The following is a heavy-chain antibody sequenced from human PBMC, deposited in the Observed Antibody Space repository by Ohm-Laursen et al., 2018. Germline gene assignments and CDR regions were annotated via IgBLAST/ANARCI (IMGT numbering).Heavy chain of an antibody. CDR3: ARHDSSDSPSHYYYYTMDV. D-gene: IGHD3-22*01. J-gene: IGHJ6*02. V-gene: IGHV3-11*01. CDR1: GFTFSSYD. Sequence: SLRLSCSAPGFTFSSYDMSWIRQTPGKGLEWLSYITSGGGIIYSADSVKGRFTISRDNDEDTLYLQMNSLRAEDTAIYYCARHDSSDSPSHYYYYTMDVWGQGTTVTVSS. CDR2: ITSGGGII.